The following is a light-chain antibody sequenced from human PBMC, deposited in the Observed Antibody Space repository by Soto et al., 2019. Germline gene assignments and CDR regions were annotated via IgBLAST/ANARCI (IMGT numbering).Light chain of an antibody. V-gene: IGKV3-15*01. CDR2: GAS. J-gene: IGKJ4*01. CDR1: QSVSSN. Sequence: EIVMTQSPATLSVSPGERATLSCRASQSVSSNLAWYQQKPGQAPRLLIYGASTRATGIPARFIGSGSGTEFTLTISSLQSEDFAVYYCQQYNNWPPLTFGGWTKVESK. CDR3: QQYNNWPPLT.